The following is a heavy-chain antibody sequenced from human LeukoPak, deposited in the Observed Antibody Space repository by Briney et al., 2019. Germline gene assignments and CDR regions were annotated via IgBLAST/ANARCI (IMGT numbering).Heavy chain of an antibody. CDR3: ARVGCSTSCPNWFDP. D-gene: IGHD2-2*01. CDR1: GGSFSGYY. Sequence: PSETLSLTCAVYGGSFSGYYWSWIRQPPGKGLEWIGYIYYSGSTYYNPSLKSRVTISVDTSKNQFSLKLSSVTAADTAVYYCARVGCSTSCPNWFDPWGQGTLVTVSS. J-gene: IGHJ5*02. V-gene: IGHV4-34*09. CDR2: IYYSGST.